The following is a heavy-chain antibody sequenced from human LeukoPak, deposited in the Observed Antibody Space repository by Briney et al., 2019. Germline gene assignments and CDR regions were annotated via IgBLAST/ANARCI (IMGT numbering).Heavy chain of an antibody. D-gene: IGHD6-13*01. CDR3: AKDPSWSGYFDY. V-gene: IGHV3-66*01. CDR2: IYSGGST. J-gene: IGHJ4*02. CDR1: GFTVSSNY. Sequence: GGSLRLSCAASGFTVSSNYMSWVRQAPGKGLEWVSVIYSGGSTYYADSVKGRFTISRDNSKNTLYLQMNSLRAEDTAVYYCAKDPSWSGYFDYWGQGTLVTVSS.